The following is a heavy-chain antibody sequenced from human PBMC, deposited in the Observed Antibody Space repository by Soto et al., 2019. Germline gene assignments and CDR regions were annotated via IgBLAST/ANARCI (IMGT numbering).Heavy chain of an antibody. D-gene: IGHD1-1*01. CDR1: GGSISTSSYY. Sequence: QLQLQESGPGQVKPSETLSLTCTVSGGSISTSSYYWGWIRQSPGRGLEWIGNIYFRGDTYYNPSLKSRVTVSVDTSKNQFSLKLRSVTAADTAVYYCAKWNGYGDFWGQGTLVTVSS. J-gene: IGHJ4*02. CDR2: IYFRGDT. V-gene: IGHV4-39*01. CDR3: AKWNGYGDF.